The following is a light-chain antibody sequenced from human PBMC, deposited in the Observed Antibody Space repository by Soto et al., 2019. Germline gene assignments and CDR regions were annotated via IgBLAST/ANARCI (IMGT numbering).Light chain of an antibody. V-gene: IGKV3-11*01. Sequence: EIVLTQSQATLSLSPGERAALSCRASQGVGRFLAWSQQKPGQAPRLLIYDASNRATGIPARFSGSGSETDFTLAIDNLEPEDFAVYYCQQRGGWPLTFGGGTKVEIK. CDR2: DAS. CDR3: QQRGGWPLT. J-gene: IGKJ4*01. CDR1: QGVGRF.